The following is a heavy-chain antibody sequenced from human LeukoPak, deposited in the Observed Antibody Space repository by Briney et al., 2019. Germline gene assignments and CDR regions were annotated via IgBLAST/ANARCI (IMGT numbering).Heavy chain of an antibody. Sequence: SETLSLTCTVSGGSISYYYWSWIRQPPGKGLEWVGYVYYSGSTSYNPSLKSRVTISLDTSKHQFSLKLNSVTAEDTAVYYCARHAYCGGDCFGGAFEIWGQGTMVTVSS. D-gene: IGHD2-21*02. CDR3: ARHAYCGGDCFGGAFEI. CDR2: VYYSGST. CDR1: GGSISYYY. J-gene: IGHJ3*02. V-gene: IGHV4-59*08.